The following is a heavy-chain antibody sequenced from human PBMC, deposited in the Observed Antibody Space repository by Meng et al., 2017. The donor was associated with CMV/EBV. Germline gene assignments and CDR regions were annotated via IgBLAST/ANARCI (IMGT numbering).Heavy chain of an antibody. CDR2: ISSNGGST. Sequence: SGLTFSSYTMHWVRQAAGKGLEYVSAISSNGGSTYYADSVKGRFTISRDNSKNTLYLQMGSLRAEDMAVYYCAREPYDSSGYYYDYWGQGTLVTVSS. D-gene: IGHD3-22*01. CDR1: GLTFSSYT. CDR3: AREPYDSSGYYYDY. J-gene: IGHJ4*02. V-gene: IGHV3-64*02.